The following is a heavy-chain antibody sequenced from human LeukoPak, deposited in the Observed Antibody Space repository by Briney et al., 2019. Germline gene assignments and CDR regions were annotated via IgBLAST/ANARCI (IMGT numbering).Heavy chain of an antibody. D-gene: IGHD6-6*01. CDR2: IYPGDSDT. CDR3: ARLKQLVNLDAFDI. Sequence: GESLKISCKGSGYSFSTNWIGWVRQMPGKGLEWMGIIYPGDSDTRYSPSFQGQVTISADKSISTAYLQWSSLKASDTAMYYCARLKQLVNLDAFDIWGQGTMVTVSS. J-gene: IGHJ3*02. CDR1: GYSFSTNW. V-gene: IGHV5-51*01.